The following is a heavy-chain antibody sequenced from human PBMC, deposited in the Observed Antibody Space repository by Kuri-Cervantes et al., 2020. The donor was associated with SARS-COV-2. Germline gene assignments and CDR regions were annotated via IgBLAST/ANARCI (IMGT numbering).Heavy chain of an antibody. CDR1: GGTFSSYA. D-gene: IGHD3-22*01. CDR2: IIPIFGTA. CDR3: ARAKHSSYYYDSSGYYYNWFDP. V-gene: IGHV1-69*13. Sequence: SVNVSCKASGGTFSSYAISWVRQAPGQGLEWMGGIIPIFGTANYAQKFQGRVTITADESTSTAYMELSSLRSEDTAVYYCARAKHSSYYYDSSGYYYNWFDPWGQGTLVTVSS. J-gene: IGHJ5*02.